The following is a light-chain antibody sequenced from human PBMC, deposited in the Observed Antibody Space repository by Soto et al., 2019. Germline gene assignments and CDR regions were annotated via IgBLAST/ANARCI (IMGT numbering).Light chain of an antibody. CDR1: QSVSSSY. CDR3: QQYGRSPPTT. V-gene: IGKV3-20*01. CDR2: GAS. Sequence: EIVLTQSPGTLSLSPGERATLSCRASQSVSSSYLAWYQQKPGQAPRLLIYGASSRATGIPDRFSGSGSGTDSILTISRLEPEDFAVYYCQQYGRSPPTTFGQGTRLEIK. J-gene: IGKJ5*01.